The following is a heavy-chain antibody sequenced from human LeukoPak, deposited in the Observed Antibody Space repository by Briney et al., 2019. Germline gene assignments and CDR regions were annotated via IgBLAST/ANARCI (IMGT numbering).Heavy chain of an antibody. CDR3: AKDLDYTTYGYYFDY. Sequence: PGESLRLSFATPGFHFSSSTFGRYTMNWVRQAPSKGLEWVSGIGAGGTFTYYADSVKGRFTIFRDNSRNTLYLQMNSLRADDTAVYYCAKDLDYTTYGYYFDYWGQGTLVTVSS. CDR2: IGAGGTFT. D-gene: IGHD4-11*01. CDR1: GFHFSSSTFGRYT. V-gene: IGHV3-23*01. J-gene: IGHJ4*02.